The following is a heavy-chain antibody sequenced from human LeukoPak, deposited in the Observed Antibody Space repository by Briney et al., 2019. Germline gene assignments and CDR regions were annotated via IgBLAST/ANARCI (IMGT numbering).Heavy chain of an antibody. CDR1: GGSLTGYF. J-gene: IGHJ4*02. D-gene: IGHD6-13*01. V-gene: IGHV4-59*01. Sequence: PSETLSLTCAVSGGSLTGYFWTWIRQAPGKGLEWIGHLYYSGSTYYNPSLESRVSISIDTSKTQFSLELNSVTAADTAVYYCAMAYSSSWYYFDYWGQGTLVTVSS. CDR2: LYYSGST. CDR3: AMAYSSSWYYFDY.